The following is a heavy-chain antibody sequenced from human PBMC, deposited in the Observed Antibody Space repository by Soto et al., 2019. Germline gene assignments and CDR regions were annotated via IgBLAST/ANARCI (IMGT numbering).Heavy chain of an antibody. D-gene: IGHD3-22*01. CDR2: ISAYNGNT. V-gene: IGHV1-18*01. J-gene: IGHJ4*02. CDR1: GYTFTNSG. Sequence: ASVKVSCKASGYTFTNSGLSWVRQAPGQGLEWMGWISAYNGNTKYAQKFQGRVTMTTDTSTSTAYMELRSLRSDDTAVFYCARDDAYYSDTSGYYFEYWGQGTLVTVSS. CDR3: ARDDAYYSDTSGYYFEY.